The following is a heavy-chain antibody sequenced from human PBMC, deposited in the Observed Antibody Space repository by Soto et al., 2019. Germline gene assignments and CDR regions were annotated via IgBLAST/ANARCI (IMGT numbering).Heavy chain of an antibody. CDR2: ISAYNGNT. CDR3: ARVKTDFWSGYYLNWFDP. D-gene: IGHD3-3*01. Sequence: QVRLVQSGAEVKKPGASVKVSCKASGYTFTSYGISWVRQAPGQGLEWMGWISAYNGNTNYAQKLQGKVNMTTDTSTSTGYMELRSLRSDDTAVYYCARVKTDFWSGYYLNWFDPWGQGTLVTVSS. V-gene: IGHV1-18*01. CDR1: GYTFTSYG. J-gene: IGHJ5*02.